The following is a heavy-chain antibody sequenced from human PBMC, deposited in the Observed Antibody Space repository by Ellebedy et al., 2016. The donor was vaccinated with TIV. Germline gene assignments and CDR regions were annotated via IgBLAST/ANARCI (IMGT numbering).Heavy chain of an antibody. CDR3: ARVDYGLAFHI. Sequence: GGSLRLSCATSGFTVSSNYMSWVRQAPGKGLEWVSVIYSGGSTYYADSVRGRFTISSDNSKNPLHLQMNSLRADDTAIYYCARVDYGLAFHIWGQGTMVTVSS. V-gene: IGHV3-66*01. CDR1: GFTVSSNY. D-gene: IGHD3-16*01. CDR2: IYSGGST. J-gene: IGHJ3*02.